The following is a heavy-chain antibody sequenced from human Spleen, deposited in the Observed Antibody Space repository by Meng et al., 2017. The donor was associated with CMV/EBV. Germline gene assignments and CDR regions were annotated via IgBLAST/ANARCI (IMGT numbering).Heavy chain of an antibody. V-gene: IGHV3-64*02. CDR3: ATGIYRGITGTHFDY. CDR1: GFTFSRYW. J-gene: IGHJ4*02. Sequence: GESLKISCAASGFTFSRYWMHWVRQAPGRGLEYVSAISSNGGSTYYADSVKGRFTISRDNSKNTLYLQMGSLRAEDMAVYYCATGIYRGITGTHFDYWGQGTLVTVSS. D-gene: IGHD1-20*01. CDR2: ISSNGGST.